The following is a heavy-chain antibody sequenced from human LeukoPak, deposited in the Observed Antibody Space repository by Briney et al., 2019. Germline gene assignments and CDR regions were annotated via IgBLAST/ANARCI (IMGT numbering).Heavy chain of an antibody. CDR1: GASITGYY. Sequence: SETLSLTCTVSGASITGYYWTWIRQPPGKGLECVGYIYYTGDTNYNPSLKSRVTMSLDTSKSQFSLKLTSATAADTAIYYCARYTRIPDYWGRGTLVTVTS. D-gene: IGHD2-15*01. J-gene: IGHJ4*02. V-gene: IGHV4-59*01. CDR2: IYYTGDT. CDR3: ARYTRIPDY.